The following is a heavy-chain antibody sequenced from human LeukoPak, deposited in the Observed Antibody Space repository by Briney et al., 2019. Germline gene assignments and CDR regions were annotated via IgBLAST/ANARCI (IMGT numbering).Heavy chain of an antibody. V-gene: IGHV3-30-3*02. CDR3: SGYNWFDP. Sequence: GGSLRLSCAASGFTFSSYAMHWVRQAPGKGLEWVAVISYDGSNKYYADSVKGRFTISRDNSKNTLYLRMNSLRAEDTAVYYCSGYNWFDPWGQGTLVTVSS. J-gene: IGHJ5*02. CDR2: ISYDGSNK. D-gene: IGHD3-22*01. CDR1: GFTFSSYA.